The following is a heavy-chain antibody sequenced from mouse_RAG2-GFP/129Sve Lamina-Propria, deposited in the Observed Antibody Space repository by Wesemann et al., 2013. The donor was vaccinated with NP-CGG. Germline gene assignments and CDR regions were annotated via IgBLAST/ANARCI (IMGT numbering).Heavy chain of an antibody. CDR2: INPNNGGT. CDR1: GYTFTDYY. Sequence: EVQLQQSGPELVKPGASVKISCKASGYTFTDYYMNWVKQSHGKSLEWIGDINPNNGGTSYNQKFKGKATLTVDKSSSTAYMELRSLTSEDSAVYYCARETLTGTAWFAYWGQGTLVTVSA. J-gene: IGHJ3*01. D-gene: IGHD4-1*01. V-gene: IGHV1-26*01. CDR3: ARETLTGTAWFAY.